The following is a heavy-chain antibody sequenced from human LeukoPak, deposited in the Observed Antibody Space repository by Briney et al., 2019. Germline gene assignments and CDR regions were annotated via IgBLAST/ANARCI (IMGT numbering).Heavy chain of an antibody. J-gene: IGHJ4*02. CDR1: GFTFSSYW. CDR3: LREVDWKYAFDY. D-gene: IGHD1-7*01. V-gene: IGHV3-74*01. CDR2: IDRDGSRI. Sequence: GGSLRLSRAVSGFTFSSYWMHWVRQAPGKGLVWVSRIDRDGSRINYADSVKGRFTISRDNGKNTLFLQMSSLRAEDTALYYCLREVDWKYAFDYWGRGTLVTVSS.